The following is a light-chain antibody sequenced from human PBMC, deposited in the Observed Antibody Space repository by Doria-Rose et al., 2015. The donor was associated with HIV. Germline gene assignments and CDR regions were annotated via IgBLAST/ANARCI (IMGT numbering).Light chain of an antibody. Sequence: DVRVTQSPESLGTAHGARATLHCKSNQSILYISLTYLAWYQQKPGQPPKLLIYWASTRQSGVPARFSGSGSGTDFTLTISSLEAEDVAVYYCQQYYDTPSFGPGTTVDIK. CDR2: WAS. CDR3: QQYYDTPS. CDR1: QSILYISLTY. J-gene: IGKJ3*01. V-gene: IGKV4-1*01.